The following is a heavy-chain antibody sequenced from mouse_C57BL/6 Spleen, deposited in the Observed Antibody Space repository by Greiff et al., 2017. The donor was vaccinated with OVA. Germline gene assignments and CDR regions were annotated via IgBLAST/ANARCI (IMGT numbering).Heavy chain of an antibody. CDR2: INPGSGGT. J-gene: IGHJ2*01. V-gene: IGHV1-54*01. CDR1: GYAFTNYL. D-gene: IGHD1-1*01. CDR3: ARRGYGSSGFDY. Sequence: QVQLQQSGAELVRPGTSVKVSCKASGYAFTNYLIEWVKQRPGQGLEWIGVINPGSGGTNYNEKFKGKATLTADKSSSTAYMQLSSLTSEDSAVYFCARRGYGSSGFDYWGQGTTLTVSS.